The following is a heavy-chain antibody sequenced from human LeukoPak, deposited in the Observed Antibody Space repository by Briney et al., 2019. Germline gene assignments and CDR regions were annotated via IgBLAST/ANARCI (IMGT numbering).Heavy chain of an antibody. D-gene: IGHD3-3*01. Sequence: SETLSLTCTVSGGSISSSSYYWGWIRQPPGKRLEWIGSIYYSGSTYYNPSLKSRVTISVDTSKNQFSLKLSSVTAADTAVYYCARCGVFDYYYYYMDVWGKGTTVTVSS. V-gene: IGHV4-39*01. CDR2: IYYSGST. CDR3: ARCGVFDYYYYYMDV. CDR1: GGSISSSSYY. J-gene: IGHJ6*03.